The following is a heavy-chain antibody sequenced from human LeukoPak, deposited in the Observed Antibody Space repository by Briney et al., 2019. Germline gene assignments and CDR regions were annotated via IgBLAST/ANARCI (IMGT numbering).Heavy chain of an antibody. V-gene: IGHV3-7*01. D-gene: IGHD5-12*01. CDR1: GFTFSTSW. J-gene: IGHJ3*02. CDR2: INPDGSRI. CDR3: ARDSGYNAFDI. Sequence: GGSLRLSCAASGFTFSTSWMTGVRQAPGKGLDWLGNINPDGSRINYVDSVKGQFTFSRDNAKNSLFLQMNSLRAEDTAVFYCARDSGYNAFDIWGQGTMVTVSS.